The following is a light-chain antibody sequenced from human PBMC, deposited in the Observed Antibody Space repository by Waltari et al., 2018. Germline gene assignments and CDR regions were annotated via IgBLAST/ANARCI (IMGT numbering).Light chain of an antibody. CDR1: QKINVW. J-gene: IGKJ2*01. CDR3: QQTQVLPYT. Sequence: DIQMTQSPSSVSASLGATVTISCRASQKINVWLAWYQLRPGMAPRLLRYAASSLQHGVPSKFSGSGSGTNFTLTSSSLQPEDFATYYCQQTQVLPYTFGQGTKV. CDR2: AAS. V-gene: IGKV1-12*01.